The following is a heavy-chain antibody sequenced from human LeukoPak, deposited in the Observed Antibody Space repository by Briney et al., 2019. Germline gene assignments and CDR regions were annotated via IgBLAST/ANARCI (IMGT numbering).Heavy chain of an antibody. V-gene: IGHV1-18*01. CDR1: GYTFTSYG. CDR2: ISAYNGNT. J-gene: IGHJ3*02. CDR3: ARVAPLGSSDAFDI. Sequence: ASVKVSCKASGYTFTSYGISWVRQAPGQGLEWMGWISAYNGNTNYAQKLQGRVTMTTDTSTSTAYMELRSLRSGDTAVYYCARVAPLGSSDAFDIWGQGTMVTVSS. D-gene: IGHD3-10*01.